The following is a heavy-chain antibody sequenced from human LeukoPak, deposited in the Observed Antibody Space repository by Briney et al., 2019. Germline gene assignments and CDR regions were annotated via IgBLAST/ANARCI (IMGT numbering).Heavy chain of an antibody. V-gene: IGHV3-48*01. CDR1: GFTFSRYS. D-gene: IGHD6-6*01. CDR2: VSSSSSTI. CDR3: AGGESEYTSSGDFAY. Sequence: PGGSLRLSCAASGFTFSRYSMNWVRQAPGKGLEWVSYVSSSSSTIYYGDSVRGRFTVSRDNANNLLYPQMNSLRAEDTAVYYCAGGESEYTSSGDFAYWGQGTLATVSS. J-gene: IGHJ4*02.